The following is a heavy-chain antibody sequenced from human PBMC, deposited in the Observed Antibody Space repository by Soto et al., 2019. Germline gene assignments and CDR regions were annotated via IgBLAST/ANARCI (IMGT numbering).Heavy chain of an antibody. CDR1: GFTLSSHS. CDR3: AKGRVPRGITIFGVVTRDAFDI. Sequence: AGGAPRLSSAAPGFTLSSHSMSWGRPAPGEGAGWVSAISGSGGSTYYADSVKGRFTISRDNSKNTLYLQMNSLRAEDTAVYYCAKGRVPRGITIFGVVTRDAFDIWGQGTMVTVSS. J-gene: IGHJ3*02. CDR2: ISGSGGST. V-gene: IGHV3-23*01. D-gene: IGHD3-3*01.